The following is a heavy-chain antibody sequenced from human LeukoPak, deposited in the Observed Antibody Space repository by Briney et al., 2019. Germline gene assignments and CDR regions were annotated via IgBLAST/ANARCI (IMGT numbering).Heavy chain of an antibody. Sequence: GGSLRLSCAASGFTFGSYAMTWVRQAPGEGLEWVSTISGSGGSTYYADSVKGRFTISRDNSKNTLYLQMNSLRAEDTAVYYCAKGRTSSSSLPFDYWGQGTLVTVSS. D-gene: IGHD6-6*01. CDR2: ISGSGGST. CDR1: GFTFGSYA. V-gene: IGHV3-23*01. J-gene: IGHJ4*02. CDR3: AKGRTSSSSLPFDY.